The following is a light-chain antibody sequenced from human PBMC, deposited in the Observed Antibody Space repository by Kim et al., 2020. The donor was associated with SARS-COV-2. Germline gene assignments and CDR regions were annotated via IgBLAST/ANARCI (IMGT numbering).Light chain of an antibody. V-gene: IGLV3-21*04. J-gene: IGLJ3*02. CDR3: QVWVSSSDHRV. CDR2: YDS. CDR1: NIGSKS. Sequence: APGKTARTTCGGNNIGSKSVHWYQQKPGQAPVLVIYYDSDRPSGIPERFSGSNSGNTATLTISRVEAGDEADYYCQVWVSSSDHRVFGGGTQLTVL.